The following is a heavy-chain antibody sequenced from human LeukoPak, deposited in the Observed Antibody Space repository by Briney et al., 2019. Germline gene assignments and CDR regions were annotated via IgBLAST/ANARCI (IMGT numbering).Heavy chain of an antibody. CDR1: GFTFSSYG. V-gene: IGHV3-33*01. Sequence: GGSLRLSCAASGFTFSSYGMHWVRQAPGKGLEWVAVIWYDGSNKYYADSVKGRFTISGDNSKNTLYLQMNSLRAEDTAVYYCARVDNTDTAMVQFDYWGQGTLVTVSS. J-gene: IGHJ4*02. CDR2: IWYDGSNK. CDR3: ARVDNTDTAMVQFDY. D-gene: IGHD5-18*01.